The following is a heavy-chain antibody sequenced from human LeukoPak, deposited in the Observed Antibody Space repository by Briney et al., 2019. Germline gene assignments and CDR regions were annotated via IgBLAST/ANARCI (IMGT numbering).Heavy chain of an antibody. J-gene: IGHJ6*02. CDR3: ARGAYYYGSGSLDGMDV. D-gene: IGHD3-10*01. CDR2: IYYSRST. V-gene: IGHV4-61*01. Sequence: PSETLSLTCTVSGGSVSSGSYYWSWIRQPPGKGLEWIGYIYYSRSTNYNPSLKSRVTISVDTSKNQFSLKLSSVTAADTAVYYCARGAYYYGSGSLDGMDVWGQGTTVTVSS. CDR1: GGSVSSGSYY.